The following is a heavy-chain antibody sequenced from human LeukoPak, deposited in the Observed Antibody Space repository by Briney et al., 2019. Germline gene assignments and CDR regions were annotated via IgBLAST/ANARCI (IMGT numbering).Heavy chain of an antibody. CDR2: IIPMFGAA. D-gene: IGHD3-22*01. V-gene: IGHV1-69*06. CDR3: ARDVLDYYDRSDYVT. J-gene: IGHJ4*02. CDR1: GGTFSNYA. Sequence: ASVKVSCKDSGGTFSNYAISWVRQAPGQGLEWMGGIIPMFGAANYAQKFQGTVTIIADKSTSTAYMELSSLKSEDTAVYYCARDVLDYYDRSDYVTWGQGTLVTVSS.